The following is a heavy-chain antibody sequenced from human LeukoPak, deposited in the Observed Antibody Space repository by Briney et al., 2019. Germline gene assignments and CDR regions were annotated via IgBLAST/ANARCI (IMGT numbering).Heavy chain of an antibody. D-gene: IGHD5-12*01. V-gene: IGHV4-34*01. J-gene: IGHJ6*03. CDR3: ARDNHSGYDSYYYYYYMDV. CDR1: GGSFSGYY. CDR2: INHSGST. Sequence: SETLSLTCAVYGGSFSGYYWSWIRQPPGKGLEWIGEINHSGSTNYNPSLKSRVTISLDTSKNQFSLKLSSVTAADTAVYYCARDNHSGYDSYYYYYYMDVWGKGTTVTISS.